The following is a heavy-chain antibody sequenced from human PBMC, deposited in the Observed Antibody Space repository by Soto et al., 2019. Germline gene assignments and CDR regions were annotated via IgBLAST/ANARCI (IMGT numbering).Heavy chain of an antibody. CDR3: ARDISPSIAAPRYYYYGMDV. V-gene: IGHV4-59*01. Sequence: WGTLSLTCTVSVGSISSYYGSWIRPPPGKGLGWIGYIYYSGSTNYNPSLKSRVTISVDTSKNQFSLKLSSVTAADTAVYYCARDISPSIAAPRYYYYGMDVWGQGTTVPVSS. D-gene: IGHD6-6*01. CDR1: VGSISSYY. CDR2: IYYSGST. J-gene: IGHJ6*02.